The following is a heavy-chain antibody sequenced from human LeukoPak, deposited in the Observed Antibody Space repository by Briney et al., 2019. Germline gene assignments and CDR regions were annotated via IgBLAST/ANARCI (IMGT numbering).Heavy chain of an antibody. D-gene: IGHD5-18*01. Sequence: GASVKVSCKASGYTFTSYDINWVLQATGQGLEWMGWMNPNSGNTGYAQKFQGRVTMTRNTSISTAYMGLSSLRSEDTAVYYCARYSGYSYGYGHWGQGTLVTVSS. V-gene: IGHV1-8*01. CDR2: MNPNSGNT. J-gene: IGHJ4*02. CDR1: GYTFTSYD. CDR3: ARYSGYSYGYGH.